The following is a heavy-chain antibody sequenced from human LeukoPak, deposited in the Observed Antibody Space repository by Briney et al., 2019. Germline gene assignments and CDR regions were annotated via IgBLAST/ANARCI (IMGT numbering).Heavy chain of an antibody. J-gene: IGHJ4*02. CDR1: GSTFSRYA. D-gene: IGHD3-3*01. CDR3: ARAQKLRFLEWLLPLDY. CDR2: IYSGGST. Sequence: GGSLRLSCAASGSTFSRYAMSWVRQAPGKGLEWVSVIYSGGSTYYADSVKGRFTISRDNSKNTLYLQMNSLRAEDTAVYYCARAQKLRFLEWLLPLDYWGQGTLVTVSS. V-gene: IGHV3-66*01.